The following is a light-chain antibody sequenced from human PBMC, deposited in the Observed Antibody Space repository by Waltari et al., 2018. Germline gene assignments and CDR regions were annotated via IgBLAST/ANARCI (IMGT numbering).Light chain of an antibody. Sequence: EIVLTQSPATLSLSPGERATLSCRASQSVGSYLAWYQQRPGQAPRLLIYDASSRATDIPARFSGSGSGTDFTLTISRLEPEDFAIYYCQQRSNWQGLTFGGGTRVEIK. J-gene: IGKJ4*01. CDR1: QSVGSY. V-gene: IGKV3-11*01. CDR3: QQRSNWQGLT. CDR2: DAS.